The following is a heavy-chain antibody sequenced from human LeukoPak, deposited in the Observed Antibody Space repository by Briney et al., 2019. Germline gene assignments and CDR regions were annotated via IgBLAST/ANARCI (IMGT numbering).Heavy chain of an antibody. J-gene: IGHJ4*02. V-gene: IGHV4-31*03. Sequence: SETLSLTCTVSGGSINSGGYYWSWIRQHPGQGLEWLGYIYYSGSTYYNPSLESRGSMSVDTSKNQFSLKLSSVTAADTAVYYCASSSIAALFDYWGQGTLVTVSS. CDR2: IYYSGST. CDR1: GGSINSGGYY. CDR3: ASSSIAALFDY. D-gene: IGHD6-6*01.